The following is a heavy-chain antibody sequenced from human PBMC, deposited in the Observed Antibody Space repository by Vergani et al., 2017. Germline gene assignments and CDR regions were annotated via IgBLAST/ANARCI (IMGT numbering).Heavy chain of an antibody. CDR1: GFTFSSYS. J-gene: IGHJ6*03. V-gene: IGHV3-48*01. D-gene: IGHD2-15*01. Sequence: EVQLVESGGGLVQPGGSLRLSCAASGFTFSSYSMNWVRQAPGKGLEWVSYISSSSSTIYYADSVKGRFTISRDNAKNSLYLQMNSLRADDTAVYYCARNGYCSGGSCYPLRSESYYYYMDVWGKGTTVTVSS. CDR3: ARNGYCSGGSCYPLRSESYYYYMDV. CDR2: ISSSSSTI.